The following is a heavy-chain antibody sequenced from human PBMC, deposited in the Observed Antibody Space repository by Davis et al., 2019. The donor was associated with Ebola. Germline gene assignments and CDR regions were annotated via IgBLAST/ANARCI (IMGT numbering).Heavy chain of an antibody. CDR3: ARIRPGSRGQYYFDY. Sequence: SGPTLVTPTQTLTLTCTFSGFSLSTSGMCVSWIRQPPGKALEWLARIDWDDDKYYSTSLKTRLTISKDTSKNQVVLTMTNMDPVDTATYYCARIRPGSRGQYYFDYWGQGTLVTVSS. CDR1: GFSLSTSGMC. D-gene: IGHD1-26*01. V-gene: IGHV2-70*11. J-gene: IGHJ4*02. CDR2: IDWDDDK.